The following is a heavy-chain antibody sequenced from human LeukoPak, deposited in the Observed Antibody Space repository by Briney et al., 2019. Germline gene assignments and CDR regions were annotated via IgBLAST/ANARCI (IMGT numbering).Heavy chain of an antibody. Sequence: GGSLRLSCAASGFTFSSYWMSWVRQAPGKGPEWVANIKQDGSEKHYVDSVKGRFTISRDNAKSSLYLQMNSLRAEDTAVYYCASLVVVVAASDYWGQGTLVTVSS. V-gene: IGHV3-7*01. CDR1: GFTFSSYW. CDR3: ASLVVVVAASDY. D-gene: IGHD2-15*01. J-gene: IGHJ4*02. CDR2: IKQDGSEK.